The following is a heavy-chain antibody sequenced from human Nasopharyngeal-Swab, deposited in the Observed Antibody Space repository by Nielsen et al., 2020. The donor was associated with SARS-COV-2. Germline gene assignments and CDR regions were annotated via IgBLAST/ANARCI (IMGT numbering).Heavy chain of an antibody. CDR2: IHHNEKT. J-gene: IGHJ6*02. V-gene: IGHV4-34*01. CDR1: GGSFTGFY. D-gene: IGHD2-2*01. CDR3: ASLHEVVPAAIRLGYYYYGMDV. Sequence: PQTLSLTCSVSGGSFTGFYWNWIRQPPGKGLEWIGEIHHNEKTNYNPSLMSRVIMSIDTSNNRVSLRLSSVAASDTAVYYCASLHEVVPAAIRLGYYYYGMDVWGQGTTVTVSS.